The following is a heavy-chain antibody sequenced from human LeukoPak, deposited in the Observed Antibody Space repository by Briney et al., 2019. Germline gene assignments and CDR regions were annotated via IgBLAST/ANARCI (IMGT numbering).Heavy chain of an antibody. D-gene: IGHD6-13*01. CDR3: ATVKLGSSWSILDY. J-gene: IGHJ4*02. V-gene: IGHV3-33*01. Sequence: GGSLRLSCAASGFTFSSYGMHWVRQAPGKGLEWVAVIWYDGSNKYYTDSVKGRFTISRDNPKNTLYLQMNSLRAEDTAVYYCATVKLGSSWSILDYWGQGTLVTVSS. CDR1: GFTFSSYG. CDR2: IWYDGSNK.